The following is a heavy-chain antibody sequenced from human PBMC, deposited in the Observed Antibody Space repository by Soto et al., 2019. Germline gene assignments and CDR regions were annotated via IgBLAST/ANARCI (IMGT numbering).Heavy chain of an antibody. CDR3: ATMGTPATGLFYFDN. V-gene: IGHV4-30-4*01. D-gene: IGHD6-25*01. Sequence: QVQLQESGPGLVKPSQTLSLTCTVSGGSISSGHYYWSWIRQPPGKGLEWIGFISYSGKTYYSASLKSRVTISVDTSKNQFSLNLSFVTAADTAVYYCATMGTPATGLFYFDNWGQGTLVTVSS. J-gene: IGHJ4*02. CDR2: ISYSGKT. CDR1: GGSISSGHYY.